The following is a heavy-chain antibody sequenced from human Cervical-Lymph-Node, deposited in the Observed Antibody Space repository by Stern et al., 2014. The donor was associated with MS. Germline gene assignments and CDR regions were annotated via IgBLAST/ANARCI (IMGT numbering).Heavy chain of an antibody. J-gene: IGHJ6*02. Sequence: VQLLESGPGLVKPSETLSLTCTVSGASISTYYWSWIRQPPGKGLEWIGHVSYSGNTNYNPSLKSRVTISLDTSKSQFSLKLTSVTAADTAVYYCARGVGTNWQLFYYGMDVWGQGTTFTVSS. CDR2: VSYSGNT. V-gene: IGHV4-59*01. D-gene: IGHD2-2*01. CDR1: GASISTYY. CDR3: ARGVGTNWQLFYYGMDV.